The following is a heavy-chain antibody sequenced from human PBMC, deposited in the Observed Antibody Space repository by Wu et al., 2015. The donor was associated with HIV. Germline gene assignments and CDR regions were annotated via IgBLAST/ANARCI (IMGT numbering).Heavy chain of an antibody. CDR2: INPRGGTA. Sequence: QVQLVQSGAEVKKPGASVKVSCKSSGYSFTAYQIHWVRQAPGQGLEWMGIINPRGGTATYAQKFQGRVSMTRDTSTSTVYMELSSLRSEDTAVYYCARDNPDIVLLPEFYFYYGMDVWGQGTTVTVSS. CDR3: ARDNPDIVLLPEFYFYYGMDV. J-gene: IGHJ6*02. V-gene: IGHV1-46*01. CDR1: GYSFTAYQ. D-gene: IGHD2-2*01.